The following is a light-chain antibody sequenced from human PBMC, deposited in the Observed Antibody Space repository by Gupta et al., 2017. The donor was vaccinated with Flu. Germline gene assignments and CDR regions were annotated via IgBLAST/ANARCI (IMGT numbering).Light chain of an antibody. Sequence: LGERATINCRSSQSLLFNSNSKNYLAWYQQKPGQPPKLPIYWASTRESGVPDRFNGSGSGTDFTLTISSLQAEDVAVYYCQQYYATLALTFGGGTKVEIK. V-gene: IGKV4-1*01. CDR1: QSLLFNSNSKNY. CDR3: QQYYATLALT. J-gene: IGKJ4*01. CDR2: WAS.